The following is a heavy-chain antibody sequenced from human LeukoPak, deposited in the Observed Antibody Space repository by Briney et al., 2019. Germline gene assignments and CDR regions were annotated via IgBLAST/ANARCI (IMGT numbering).Heavy chain of an antibody. J-gene: IGHJ6*02. CDR1: GFTFSSYW. Sequence: GGSLRLSCAASGFTFSSYWMSWVRQAPGKGLEWVANIKQDGSEKYYVDSVKGRFTISRDNAKNSLYLQMNSLRAEDTAVYYCARSAVDVLLWFGDDREYYGMDVWGQGTTVTVSS. CDR3: ARSAVDVLLWFGDDREYYGMDV. V-gene: IGHV3-7*01. CDR2: IKQDGSEK. D-gene: IGHD3-10*01.